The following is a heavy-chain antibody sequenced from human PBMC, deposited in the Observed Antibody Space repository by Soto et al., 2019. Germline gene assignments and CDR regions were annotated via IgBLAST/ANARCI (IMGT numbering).Heavy chain of an antibody. CDR3: AGDPVAVGFFFDY. Sequence: QVQLQESGPGLVKPSQTLSLTCTVSGGSISSGGYYWSWIRQHPGKGLEWIGYIYYSGSTYYNPSLKSRVTITVDTSKNECSLKLSSVTAADTAVYYCAGDPVAVGFFFDYWGQGTLVTVSS. CDR1: GGSISSGGYY. J-gene: IGHJ4*02. V-gene: IGHV4-31*03. D-gene: IGHD6-19*01. CDR2: IYYSGST.